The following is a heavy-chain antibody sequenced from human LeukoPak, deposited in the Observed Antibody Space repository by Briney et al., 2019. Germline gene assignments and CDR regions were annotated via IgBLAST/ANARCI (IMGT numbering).Heavy chain of an antibody. V-gene: IGHV3-7*03. J-gene: IGHJ6*03. CDR2: IEKDGSAT. CDR1: GFTLSNYW. Sequence: QTGGSLRLSCTASGFTLSNYWMTWVRQAPGKGLEWVAKIEKDGSATYYVDSMKGRFTVSRDNAANSLYLQMSSLRAEDTAVYYCARRSNYYYYMDVWGKGTTVTVSS. CDR3: ARRSNYYYYMDV.